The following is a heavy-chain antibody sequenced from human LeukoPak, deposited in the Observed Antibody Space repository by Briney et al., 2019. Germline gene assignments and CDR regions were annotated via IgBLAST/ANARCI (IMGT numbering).Heavy chain of an antibody. CDR1: GGSISSSSYY. D-gene: IGHD7-27*01. J-gene: IGHJ3*02. CDR2: IYYTGST. CDR3: ATHTTWGRAFDI. Sequence: SETLSLTCTVSGGSISSSSYYWGWIRQPPGKGLEWIGSIYYTGSTNYNPSLKSRVTFSVDTSKNQFSLKLSSVTAADTAMYYCATHTTWGRAFDIWGQGTLVTVSS. V-gene: IGHV4-39*01.